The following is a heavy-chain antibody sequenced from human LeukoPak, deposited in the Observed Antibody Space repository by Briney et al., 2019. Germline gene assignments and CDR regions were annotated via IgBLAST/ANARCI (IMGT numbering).Heavy chain of an antibody. CDR3: AKGGQDFDFWRFDL. CDR2: ISDTGGRT. CDR1: GFTFSDSA. D-gene: IGHD3-3*01. Sequence: GGSLRLSCAASGFTFSDSAVSWVRQSPGEGLEWVSSISDTGGRTYYSDSVKGRFSITRDNSRNTVYLQMNSLGAGDTARYYCAKGGQDFDFWRFDLWGQGILVIVSS. J-gene: IGHJ5*02. V-gene: IGHV3-23*01.